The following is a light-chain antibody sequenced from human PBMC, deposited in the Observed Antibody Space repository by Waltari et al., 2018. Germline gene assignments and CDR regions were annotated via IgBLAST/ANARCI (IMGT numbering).Light chain of an antibody. V-gene: IGKV3-11*01. Sequence: EIVLTQSPATLSLSPGERATLSCRASQSVSSYLAWYQQKPGQAPRLLFYDASNRATGIPARVSGSGSGTDFTITISSLEPEDFAVYYCQQRSNWPPITFGQGTRLEIK. CDR1: QSVSSY. J-gene: IGKJ5*01. CDR2: DAS. CDR3: QQRSNWPPIT.